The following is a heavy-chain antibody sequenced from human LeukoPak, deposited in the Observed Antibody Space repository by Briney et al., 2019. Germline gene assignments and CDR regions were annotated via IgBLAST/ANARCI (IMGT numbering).Heavy chain of an antibody. D-gene: IGHD5-18*01. J-gene: IGHJ3*02. CDR3: ARGTPWDTATGRAFDI. Sequence: TSETLSLTCTVSGYSISSGYYWGWIRQPPGKGLEWIGSIYHSGSTYYNPSLKSRVTISVDTSKNQFSLKLSSVTAADTAVYYCARGTPWDTATGRAFDIWGQGTMVTVSS. CDR2: IYHSGST. V-gene: IGHV4-38-2*02. CDR1: GYSISSGYY.